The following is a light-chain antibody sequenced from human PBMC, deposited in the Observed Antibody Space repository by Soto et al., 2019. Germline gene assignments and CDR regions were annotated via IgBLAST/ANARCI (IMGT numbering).Light chain of an antibody. V-gene: IGKV3D-15*01. J-gene: IGKJ5*01. Sequence: EIVMTQSPATLSVSPGERATLSCRASQSLRSDLAWYQQKPGQAPRLLIYDASNRATGIPARFSGSGSGADFTLTISNLQSEDFAVYYCQQYTNWPPTTFGQGTRLEIK. CDR3: QQYTNWPPTT. CDR1: QSLRSD. CDR2: DAS.